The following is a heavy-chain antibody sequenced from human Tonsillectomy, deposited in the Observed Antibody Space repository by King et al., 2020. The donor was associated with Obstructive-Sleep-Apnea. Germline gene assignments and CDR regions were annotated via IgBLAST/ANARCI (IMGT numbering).Heavy chain of an antibody. CDR2: VSGSGDNT. Sequence: VQLVESGGGLVQPGGSLILSCAASGFTFNSYAMNWVRQAPGKGLAWVSCVSGSGDNTFYADSVTGRFTISRDNSKRTLYLQMNSLRAEDTAVYYCAKDICTNGVCTYDYWGQGTLVTVSS. J-gene: IGHJ4*02. CDR3: AKDICTNGVCTYDY. V-gene: IGHV3-23*04. CDR1: GFTFNSYA. D-gene: IGHD2-8*01.